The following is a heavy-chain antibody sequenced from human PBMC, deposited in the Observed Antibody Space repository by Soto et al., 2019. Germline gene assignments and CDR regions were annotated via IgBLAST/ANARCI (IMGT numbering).Heavy chain of an antibody. J-gene: IGHJ5*02. CDR2: IYYSGST. V-gene: IGHV4-39*01. CDR1: GGSISSSSYY. Sequence: QLQLQESGPGLVKPSETLSLTCTVSGGSISSSSYYWGWIRQPPGKGLEWIGSIYYSGSTYYNPSLKSRVTIYVDTSKNQFSLKLSSVTAADTAVYYRARTRAVWFDPWGQGTLVTVSS. CDR3: ARTRAVWFDP. D-gene: IGHD6-19*01.